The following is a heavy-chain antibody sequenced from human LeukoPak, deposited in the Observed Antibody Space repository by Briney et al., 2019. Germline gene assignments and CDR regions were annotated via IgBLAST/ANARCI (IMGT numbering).Heavy chain of an antibody. J-gene: IGHJ4*02. V-gene: IGHV3-30-3*01. D-gene: IGHD3-3*01. CDR1: GFTFSSYA. Sequence: PGRSLRLSCAASGFTFSSYAMHWVRQAPGKGLEWVAVISYDGSNKYYADSVKGRFTISRDNAKNSLYLQMNSLRAEDTAVYYCARPSIWSGYYTQNFDYWGQGTLVTVSS. CDR3: ARPSIWSGYYTQNFDY. CDR2: ISYDGSNK.